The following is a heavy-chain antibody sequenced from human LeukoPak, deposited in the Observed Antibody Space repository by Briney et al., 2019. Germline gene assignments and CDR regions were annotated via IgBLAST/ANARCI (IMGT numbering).Heavy chain of an antibody. D-gene: IGHD3-10*01. J-gene: IGHJ4*02. V-gene: IGHV3-23*01. CDR3: AKQSLLGWGRYFDY. CDR2: ISGSGSST. Sequence: GGSLRLSCAASGFTFSSYAMSWVRQAPGKGLEWVSAISGSGSSTYYADSVKGRFTISRDNSENTLYLQMNSLRTEDTAVYYCAKQSLLGWGRYFDYWGQGNLVTVSS. CDR1: GFTFSSYA.